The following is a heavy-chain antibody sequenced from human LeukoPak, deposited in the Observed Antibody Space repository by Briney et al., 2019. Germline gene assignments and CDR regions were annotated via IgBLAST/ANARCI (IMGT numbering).Heavy chain of an antibody. J-gene: IGHJ6*04. D-gene: IGHD3-3*01. Sequence: PGGSLRLSCAASEFTFSTYWMSWVRQAPGKGLEWVASIKQDGSEKYYVDSVKGRFTISRDNAKNSVYLQTNSLRAEDMAVYYCARRAANYDFWSGYNVWGKGTTVTVSS. V-gene: IGHV3-7*01. CDR1: EFTFSTYW. CDR3: ARRAANYDFWSGYNV. CDR2: IKQDGSEK.